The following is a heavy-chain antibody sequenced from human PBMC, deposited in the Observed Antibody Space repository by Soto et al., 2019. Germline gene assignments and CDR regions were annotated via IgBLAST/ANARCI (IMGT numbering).Heavy chain of an antibody. D-gene: IGHD6-6*01. CDR2: SYHSEST. CDR3: ARRGWGSSSFFDY. Sequence: QLQLQESGPGLVKPSETLSLTCTVSGASITSLYYYWGWIRQPPGKGLEWIGSSYHSESTYYAPSLMSRVAMSVDTSKNQFSLKLNSVTAADTAVYYCARRGWGSSSFFDYWGQGTLVTVSS. CDR1: GASITSLYYY. V-gene: IGHV4-39*01. J-gene: IGHJ4*02.